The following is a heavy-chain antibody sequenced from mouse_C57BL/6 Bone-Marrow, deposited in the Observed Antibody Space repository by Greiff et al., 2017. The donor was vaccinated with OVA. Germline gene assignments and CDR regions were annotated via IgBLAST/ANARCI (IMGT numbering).Heavy chain of an antibody. J-gene: IGHJ1*03. CDR1: GYTFTSYW. D-gene: IGHD1-1*01. V-gene: IGHV1-55*01. CDR2: IYPGSGST. Sequence: VQLQQPGAELVKPGASVKMSCKASGYTFTSYWITWVKQRPGQGLEWIGDIYPGSGSTNYNEKFKSKATLTVDTSSSTAYMQLSSLTSEDSAVYYCARGGVVAHYWYFDVWGKGTTVTVSS. CDR3: ARGGVVAHYWYFDV.